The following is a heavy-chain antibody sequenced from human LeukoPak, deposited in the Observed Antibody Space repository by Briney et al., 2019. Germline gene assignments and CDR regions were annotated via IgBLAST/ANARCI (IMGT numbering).Heavy chain of an antibody. J-gene: IGHJ4*02. D-gene: IGHD1-7*01. Sequence: VKVSCKASGYTFTGYYMHWVRQAPGQGLEWMGRIIPILGIANYAQKFQGRVTITADKSTSTAYMELSSLRSEDTAVYYCAITGTTSPFDYWGQGTLVTVSS. CDR2: IIPILGIA. V-gene: IGHV1-69*10. CDR1: GYTFTGYY. CDR3: AITGTTSPFDY.